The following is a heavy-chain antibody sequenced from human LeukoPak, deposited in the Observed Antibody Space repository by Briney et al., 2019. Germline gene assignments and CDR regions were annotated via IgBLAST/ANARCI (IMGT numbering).Heavy chain of an antibody. J-gene: IGHJ4*02. Sequence: PGGSLRLSCAASGFTFSSYAMSWVRQAPGKGLEWVSAISGSGGSTYYADSVKGRFTISRDNSKNTLYLQMNSLRAEDTAVYYCAKIAIDIVVVPAATDYGGQGTLVTVS. CDR3: AKIAIDIVVVPAATDY. CDR2: ISGSGGST. CDR1: GFTFSSYA. D-gene: IGHD2-2*01. V-gene: IGHV3-23*01.